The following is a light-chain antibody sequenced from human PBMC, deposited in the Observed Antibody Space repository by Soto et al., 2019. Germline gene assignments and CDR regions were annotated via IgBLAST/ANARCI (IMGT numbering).Light chain of an antibody. V-gene: IGLV2-14*01. CDR3: NSYRSTDTVV. J-gene: IGLJ2*01. Sequence: QSALTQPASVSGSPGQSITISYTGTSNDVGGYNHVSWYQQHPGKAPKLIIYEVSYRPSGVSNRFSGSKSGNTASLTISGLEPEDEADYYCNSYRSTDTVVFGGGTKLTVL. CDR1: SNDVGGYNH. CDR2: EVS.